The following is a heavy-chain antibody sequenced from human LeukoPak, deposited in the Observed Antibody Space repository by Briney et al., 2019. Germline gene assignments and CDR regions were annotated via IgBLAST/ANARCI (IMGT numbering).Heavy chain of an antibody. Sequence: PGGSLRLSCAASGFTFSSYWMSWVRQAPGKGLEWVANIKQDGSEKYYVDSVKGRFTISRDNAKNSLSLQMNSLRAEDTAVYFCARIYDGSAYYRRHFDSWGQGTLVTVSS. CDR3: ARIYDGSAYYRRHFDS. V-gene: IGHV3-7*05. D-gene: IGHD3-22*01. CDR1: GFTFSSYW. CDR2: IKQDGSEK. J-gene: IGHJ4*02.